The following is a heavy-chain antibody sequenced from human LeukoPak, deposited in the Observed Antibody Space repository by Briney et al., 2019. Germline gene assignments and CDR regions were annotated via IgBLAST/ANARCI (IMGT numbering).Heavy chain of an antibody. Sequence: SETLSLTCAVYGGSFSGYYWSWIRQPPGKGLEWIGEIHHTGRTSYNPSLKSRVTISVDKSKNEFSLKVTSVTAADTAVYYCARNGYYSSDYWGQGTLVTVSS. V-gene: IGHV4-34*01. CDR3: ARNGYYSSDY. D-gene: IGHD4-17*01. CDR1: GGSFSGYY. CDR2: IHHTGRT. J-gene: IGHJ4*02.